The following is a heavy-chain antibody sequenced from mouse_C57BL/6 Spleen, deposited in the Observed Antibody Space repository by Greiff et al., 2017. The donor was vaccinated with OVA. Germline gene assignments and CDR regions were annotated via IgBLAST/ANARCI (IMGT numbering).Heavy chain of an antibody. D-gene: IGHD1-1*01. J-gene: IGHJ1*03. V-gene: IGHV1-82*01. CDR2: IYPGDGDT. CDR1: GYAFSSSW. CDR3: ARDYYGSSYEYCDV. Sequence: VKLVESGPELVKPGASVKISCKASGYAFSSSWMNWVKQRPGKGLEWIGRIYPGDGDTNYNGKFKGTATLTADKSSSTAYMQLSSLTSEDSAVYVCARDYYGSSYEYCDVWGTGTTVTVSS.